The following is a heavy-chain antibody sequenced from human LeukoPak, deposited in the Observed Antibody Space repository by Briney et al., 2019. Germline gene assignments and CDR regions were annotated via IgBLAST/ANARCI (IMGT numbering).Heavy chain of an antibody. CDR1: GFTFSSYG. D-gene: IGHD6-19*01. J-gene: IGHJ4*02. CDR2: IWYDGSNK. Sequence: GGSLRLSCAASGFTFSSYGMHWVRQAPGKGLEWVAVIWYDGSNKYYADSVKGRFTVSRDNSKNTLYLQMNSLRAEDTAVYYCATGEQWLVDYWGQGTLVTVSS. CDR3: ATGEQWLVDY. V-gene: IGHV3-33*01.